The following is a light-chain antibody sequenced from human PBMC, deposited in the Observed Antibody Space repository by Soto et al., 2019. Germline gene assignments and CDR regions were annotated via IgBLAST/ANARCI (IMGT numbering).Light chain of an antibody. CDR3: QQYDNLPS. Sequence: DIQMTQSPSTLSASGGDRVTITCRASQSVSDWLAWYQHKPGKTPKLLIYKASTLESGVPSRFSGSGSGTDFTFTISSLQPEDIATYYCQQYDNLPSFGGGTKVDIK. V-gene: IGKV1-5*03. J-gene: IGKJ4*01. CDR1: QSVSDW. CDR2: KAS.